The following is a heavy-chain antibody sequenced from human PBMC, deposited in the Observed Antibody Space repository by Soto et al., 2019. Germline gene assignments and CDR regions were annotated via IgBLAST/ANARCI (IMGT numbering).Heavy chain of an antibody. Sequence: GGSLRLSCAASGFTVSSNYMSWVRQAPGKGLEWVSVIYSGGSTYYADSVKGRFTISRDNSKNTLYLQMNSLRAEDTAVYYCARAPRRGANYAFDIWGQGTMVTVSS. CDR1: GFTVSSNY. D-gene: IGHD1-26*01. CDR2: IYSGGST. V-gene: IGHV3-53*01. CDR3: ARAPRRGANYAFDI. J-gene: IGHJ3*02.